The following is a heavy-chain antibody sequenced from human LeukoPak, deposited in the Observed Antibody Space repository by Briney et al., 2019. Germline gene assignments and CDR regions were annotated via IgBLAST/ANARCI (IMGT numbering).Heavy chain of an antibody. V-gene: IGHV1-2*02. J-gene: IGHJ4*02. CDR3: ARKIFGVVIFDY. CDR2: INPNSGGT. Sequence: ASVKVSCKASGYTFTGYYMHWVRQAPGQGLEWMGWINPNSGGTNYAQKFQGRVTMTRDTSISTAYMELSRLRSDDTAVYYCARKIFGVVIFDYWGQGTLVTVSS. CDR1: GYTFTGYY. D-gene: IGHD3-3*01.